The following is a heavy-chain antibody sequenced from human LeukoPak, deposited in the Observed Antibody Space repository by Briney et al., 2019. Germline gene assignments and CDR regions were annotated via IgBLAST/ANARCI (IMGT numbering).Heavy chain of an antibody. J-gene: IGHJ3*02. D-gene: IGHD6-19*01. V-gene: IGHV3-30*02. Sequence: PGGSLRLSCAASGFTFSSYGMHWVRQAPGKGLEWVAFIRYDGSNKYYADSVKGRFTISRDNSKNTLYLQMNSLRAEDTAVYYCAKLSDSDWIAVAGSDAFDIWGQGTMVTVSS. CDR2: IRYDGSNK. CDR1: GFTFSSYG. CDR3: AKLSDSDWIAVAGSDAFDI.